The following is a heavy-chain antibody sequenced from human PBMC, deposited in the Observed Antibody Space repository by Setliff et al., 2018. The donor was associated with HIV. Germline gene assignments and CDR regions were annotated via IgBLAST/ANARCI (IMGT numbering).Heavy chain of an antibody. Sequence: LSLTCGVSGFPISNNNWWAWIRQSPGKGLEWIGYISYSGGAHYNPALESRVTLSLDTPKNQFSLSLTSLTARDTAIYFCARSKSGWYGSAFDIWGQGTMVTVSS. CDR1: GFPISNNNW. CDR3: ARSKSGWYGSAFDI. J-gene: IGHJ3*02. V-gene: IGHV4-28*01. CDR2: ISYSGGA. D-gene: IGHD6-19*01.